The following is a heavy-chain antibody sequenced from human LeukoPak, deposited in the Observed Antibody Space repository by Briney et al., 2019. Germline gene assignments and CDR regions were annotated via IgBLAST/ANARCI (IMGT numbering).Heavy chain of an antibody. D-gene: IGHD7-27*01. Sequence: SETLSLTCTVSGGSISSGDYYWSWIRQPPGKGLEWIGYIYYSGSTYYNPSLKSRVTISVDTSKIQFSLKLSSVTAADTAVYYCGRTLGHYQPDGFDIWGQGTKVTVSS. J-gene: IGHJ3*02. V-gene: IGHV4-30-4*01. CDR2: IYYSGST. CDR3: GRTLGHYQPDGFDI. CDR1: GGSISSGDYY.